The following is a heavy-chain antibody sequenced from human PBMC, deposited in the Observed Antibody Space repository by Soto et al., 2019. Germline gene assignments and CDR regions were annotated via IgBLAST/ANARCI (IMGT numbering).Heavy chain of an antibody. V-gene: IGHV3-23*01. Sequence: GGSLRLSCAASGFTFSGYAMSWVRQAPGKGLEWVSAISGSGGSTYYADAVKGRFTISRDNSKNTLYLQMNSLRAEDTAVYYCATQNSNSPYYYGMDVWGQGTTVTVSS. J-gene: IGHJ6*02. CDR1: GFTFSGYA. CDR3: ATQNSNSPYYYGMDV. CDR2: ISGSGGST. D-gene: IGHD4-4*01.